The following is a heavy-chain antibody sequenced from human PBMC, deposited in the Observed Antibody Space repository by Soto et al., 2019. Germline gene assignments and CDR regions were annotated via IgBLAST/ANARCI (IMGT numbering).Heavy chain of an antibody. CDR3: TRVGVVPAAIHYYYGMDV. CDR2: IRSKAYGGTT. CDR1: GFTFGGYA. Sequence: GGSLRLSCTASGFTFGGYAMSWFRQAPGKGLEWVGFIRSKAYGGTTEYAASVKGRFTISRDDSKSIAYLQMNSLKTEDTAVYYCTRVGVVPAAIHYYYGMDVWGQGTTVTVSS. J-gene: IGHJ6*02. D-gene: IGHD2-2*02. V-gene: IGHV3-49*03.